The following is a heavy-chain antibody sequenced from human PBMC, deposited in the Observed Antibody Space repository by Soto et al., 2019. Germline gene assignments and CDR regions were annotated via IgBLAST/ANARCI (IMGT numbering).Heavy chain of an antibody. J-gene: IGHJ6*02. CDR3: ARDLQRSYGMDV. D-gene: IGHD6-25*01. CDR1: GFTFSSYE. CDR2: ISSSGSTI. Sequence: VQLVESGGGLVQPGGSLRLSCAASGFTFSSYEMNWVRQAPGKGLEWVSYISSSGSTIYYADSVKGRFTISRDNAKNSLYLQMNSLRAEDTAVYYCARDLQRSYGMDVWGQGTTVTVSS. V-gene: IGHV3-48*03.